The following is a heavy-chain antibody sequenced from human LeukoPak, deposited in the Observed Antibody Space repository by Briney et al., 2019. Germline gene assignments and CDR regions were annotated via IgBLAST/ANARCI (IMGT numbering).Heavy chain of an antibody. CDR2: INHSGST. D-gene: IGHD3-3*01. Sequence: SETLSLNCAVYGGSFSGYYWSWIRQPPGKGLEWIGEINHSGSTNYNPSLKSRVTISVDTSKNQFSLKLSSVTAADTAVYYCARQTRYYDFWSGYWEDYYYYMDVWGKGTTVTVSS. V-gene: IGHV4-34*01. J-gene: IGHJ6*03. CDR1: GGSFSGYY. CDR3: ARQTRYYDFWSGYWEDYYYYMDV.